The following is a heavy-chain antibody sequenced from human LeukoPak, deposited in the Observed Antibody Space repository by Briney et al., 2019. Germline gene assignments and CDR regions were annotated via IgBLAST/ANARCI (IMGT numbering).Heavy chain of an antibody. V-gene: IGHV3-21*01. CDR3: ARDRIIYGDYGDAFDI. Sequence: PGGSLRLSCAASGFTFYTYSMNWVRQSPVKGREGVSSISRSSNYIYYADSVKGQFTIYRNNEQNSLYMQMNRLRAEDTAVYYCARDRIIYGDYGDAFDIRGQRTMPTVSS. J-gene: IGHJ3*02. D-gene: IGHD4-17*01. CDR1: GFTFYTYS. CDR2: ISRSSNYI.